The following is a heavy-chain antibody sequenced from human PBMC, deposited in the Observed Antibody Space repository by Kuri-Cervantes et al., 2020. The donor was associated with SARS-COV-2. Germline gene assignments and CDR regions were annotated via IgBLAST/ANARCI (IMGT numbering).Heavy chain of an antibody. Sequence: GSLRLSCSVSGVAVTGGSFYWSWIRQPPGKGLEWIGYIYYSGSTNYNPSLKSRVTISVDTSKNQFSLKLSSVTAADTAVYYCASSYYDFWSGYSTAKSAFSYWGQGTLVTVSS. J-gene: IGHJ4*02. CDR1: GVAVTGGSFY. D-gene: IGHD3-3*01. V-gene: IGHV4-61*01. CDR3: ASSYYDFWSGYSTAKSAFSY. CDR2: IYYSGST.